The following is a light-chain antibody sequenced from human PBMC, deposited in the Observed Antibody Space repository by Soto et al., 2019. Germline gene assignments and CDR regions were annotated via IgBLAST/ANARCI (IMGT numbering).Light chain of an antibody. V-gene: IGLV4-69*01. Sequence: QLVLTQSPSASASLGASVKVTCTLSVGHSSSAIAWHQQQPDKGPRFLMSLNSDGSYYKGDGVPDRFSGSSSGAERYLAISSLQSEDEADYYCQTWGTGIQVFGRGTKVTVL. CDR1: VGHSSSA. CDR3: QTWGTGIQV. J-gene: IGLJ3*02. CDR2: LNSDGSY.